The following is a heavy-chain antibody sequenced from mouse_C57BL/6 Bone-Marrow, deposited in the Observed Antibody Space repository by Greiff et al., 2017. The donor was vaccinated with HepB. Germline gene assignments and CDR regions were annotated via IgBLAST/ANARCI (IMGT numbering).Heavy chain of an antibody. J-gene: IGHJ1*03. CDR2: IDPSDSET. D-gene: IGHD1-1*01. V-gene: IGHV1-52*01. CDR1: GYTFTSYW. CDR3: ARYYGSSSRSSFYWYFDV. Sequence: QVHVKQPGAELVRPGSSVKLSCKASGYTFTSYWMHWVKQRPIQGLEWIGNIDPSDSETHYNQKFKDKATLTVDKSSSTAYMQLSSLTSEDSAVYYCARYYGSSSRSSFYWYFDVWGTGTTVTVSS.